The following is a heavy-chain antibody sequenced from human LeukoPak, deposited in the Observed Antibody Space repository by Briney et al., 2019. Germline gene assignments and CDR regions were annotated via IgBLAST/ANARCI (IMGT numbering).Heavy chain of an antibody. CDR3: AKRGVVIRVILVGFHREANYFDS. V-gene: IGHV3-23*01. CDR1: GITLSNYG. Sequence: GWSLRLSCAVSGITLSNYGMSWVRQAPGKGLEWVAGISGSAGGTNYADSVKGRFTISRDNSKNTLYLQMNSLRAEDTAVYFCAKRGVVIRVILVGFHREANYFDSWGQGALVTVSS. CDR2: ISGSAGGT. D-gene: IGHD3-10*01. J-gene: IGHJ4*02.